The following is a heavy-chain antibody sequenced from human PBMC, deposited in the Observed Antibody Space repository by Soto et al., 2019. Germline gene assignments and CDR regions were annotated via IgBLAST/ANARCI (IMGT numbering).Heavy chain of an antibody. J-gene: IGHJ4*02. CDR3: ARVEGSSYYFRHDC. Sequence: SETLSLTCTVSGGSISSGIYHWSWIRQHPGKGLEWIGNIYYSGSSYYNPSLKSRATISIDTSKDQFSLRLGSVTAADTAVYYCARVEGSSYYFRHDCWGRGTLVTVSS. CDR2: IYYSGSS. V-gene: IGHV4-31*03. D-gene: IGHD1-26*01. CDR1: GGSISSGIYH.